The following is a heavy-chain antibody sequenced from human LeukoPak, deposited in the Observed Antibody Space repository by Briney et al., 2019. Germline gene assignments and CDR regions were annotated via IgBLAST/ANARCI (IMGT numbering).Heavy chain of an antibody. D-gene: IGHD3-10*01. CDR2: ISSSGSTI. Sequence: GGSLRLSCAASGFTLSSYEMNWVRQAPGKGLEWVSYISSSGSTIYYADSVKGRFTISRDNAKNSLYLQMNSLRAEDTAVYYCARGYGSGSYYYYYGMDVWGKGTTVTVSS. V-gene: IGHV3-48*03. CDR3: ARGYGSGSYYYYYGMDV. J-gene: IGHJ6*04. CDR1: GFTLSSYE.